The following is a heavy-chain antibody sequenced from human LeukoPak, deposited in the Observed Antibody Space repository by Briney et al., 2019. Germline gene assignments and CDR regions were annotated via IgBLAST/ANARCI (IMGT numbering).Heavy chain of an antibody. CDR2: TKRDGSST. D-gene: IGHD5-18*01. CDR3: ARELSYSFDY. J-gene: IGHJ4*02. CDR1: GFTFSIYG. Sequence: GGSLRLSCAASGFTFSIYGVHWVRHAPGKGLVWVSRTKRDGSSTSYADSVKGRFTISRDNAKNTLYLQMNSLRVEDMAVYYCARELSYSFDYWGQGTLVTVSS. V-gene: IGHV3-74*01.